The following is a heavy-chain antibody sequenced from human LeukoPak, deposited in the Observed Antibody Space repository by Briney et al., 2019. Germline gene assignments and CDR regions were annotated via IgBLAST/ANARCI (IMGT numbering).Heavy chain of an antibody. J-gene: IGHJ4*02. D-gene: IGHD2-8*01. Sequence: SETLSLTCTVSGGSISSYYWSWIRQPPGKGLEWIGEINHGGSTNYSPSLKSRVTISVDTSKNQFSLKLSSVTAADTAVYYCARGGVRRVPNSWGQGTLVTVSS. CDR1: GGSISSYY. CDR3: ARGGVRRVPNS. V-gene: IGHV4-34*01. CDR2: INHGGST.